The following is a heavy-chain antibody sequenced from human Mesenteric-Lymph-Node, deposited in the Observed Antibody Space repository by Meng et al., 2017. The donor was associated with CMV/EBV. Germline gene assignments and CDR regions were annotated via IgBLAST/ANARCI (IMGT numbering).Heavy chain of an antibody. D-gene: IGHD3-22*01. V-gene: IGHV1-2*06. CDR1: GYILTDYY. Sequence: ASVKVSCKASGYILTDYYLHWVRQAPGQGLEWMGRMNPNSGATNYAQKFQGRVTMTRDTSISTAYMELSRLRSDDTAVYYCARAPYYYDSSGPNWFDPWGQGTLVTVSS. CDR2: MNPNSGAT. J-gene: IGHJ5*02. CDR3: ARAPYYYDSSGPNWFDP.